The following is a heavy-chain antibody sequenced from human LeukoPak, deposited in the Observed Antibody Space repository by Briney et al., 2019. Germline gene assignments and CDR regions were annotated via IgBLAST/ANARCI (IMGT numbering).Heavy chain of an antibody. V-gene: IGHV3-30*02. CDR2: IRYDGSNK. D-gene: IGHD3-10*01. Sequence: GGSLRLSCAPSGFTFSIDGMHWVRQAPGKGLEWVAFIRYDGSNKYYADSVKGRFTISRDNSKNTLYLQMNSLRAEDTGVYYCATDTYYYGSGSPDALDYWGQGTLVTVSS. CDR3: ATDTYYYGSGSPDALDY. J-gene: IGHJ4*02. CDR1: GFTFSIDG.